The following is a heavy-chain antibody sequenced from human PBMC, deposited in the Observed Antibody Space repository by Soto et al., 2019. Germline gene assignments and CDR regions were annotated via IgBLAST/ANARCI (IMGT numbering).Heavy chain of an antibody. J-gene: IGHJ4*01. CDR3: ARGEQYSGRIFDY. Sequence: SQTLSLTCAITGDRVSRNSAGWSWVRQSPSRGLEWLGRTYYSSKWYYEYAVSVRGRITINPDTSKNQYSLQLNSVTPEDKAVYFCARGEQYSGRIFDYWGQGTLVTVSS. CDR2: TYYSSKWYY. CDR1: GDRVSRNSAG. D-gene: IGHD1-26*01. V-gene: IGHV6-1*01.